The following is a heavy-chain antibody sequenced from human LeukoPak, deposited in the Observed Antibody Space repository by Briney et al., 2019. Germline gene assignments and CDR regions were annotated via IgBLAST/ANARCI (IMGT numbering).Heavy chain of an antibody. Sequence: SETLSLTCTVSGGSISSGGYYWSWIRQHPGKGLEWIGYIYYSGSTYYNPSLKSRVTISVDTSKNQFSLKLSSVTAADTAVYYCARTPDFSSSRYNPGDDYWGQGTLVTVSS. CDR3: ARTPDFSSSRYNPGDDY. J-gene: IGHJ4*02. V-gene: IGHV4-31*03. CDR2: IYYSGST. CDR1: GGSISSGGYY. D-gene: IGHD6-13*01.